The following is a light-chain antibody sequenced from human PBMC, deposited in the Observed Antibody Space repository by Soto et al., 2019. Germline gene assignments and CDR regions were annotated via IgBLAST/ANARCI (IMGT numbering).Light chain of an antibody. CDR3: CSYAGSYTHV. CDR1: SSDVGDYNY. Sequence: QSAPTQPPSASGSPGQSVTIPCTGTSSDVGDYNYVSWFQQHPGKAPKLIIYDVIKRPSGVPDRFSGSKSGNTASLTISGLQAEDEADYYCCSYAGSYTHVFGTGTKLTVL. V-gene: IGLV2-11*01. CDR2: DVI. J-gene: IGLJ1*01.